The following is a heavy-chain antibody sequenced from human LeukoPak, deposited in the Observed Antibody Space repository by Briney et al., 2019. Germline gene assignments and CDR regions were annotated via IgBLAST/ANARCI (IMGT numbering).Heavy chain of an antibody. CDR1: GGSISSYY. CDR2: IYSSGST. V-gene: IGHV4-4*07. CDR3: ARDSASVYSDLYYFAF. Sequence: SETLSLTCTVSGGSISSYYWNWIRQPAGKGLEWIGRIYSSGSTDYSPSLKSRVTMSVDTSKNQFSLNLYSMTAADTAVYYCARDSASVYSDLYYFAFWGQGTLVTVSS. J-gene: IGHJ4*02. D-gene: IGHD5/OR15-5a*01.